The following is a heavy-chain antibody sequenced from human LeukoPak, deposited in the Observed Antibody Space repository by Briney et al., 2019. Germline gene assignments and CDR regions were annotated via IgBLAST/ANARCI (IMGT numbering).Heavy chain of an antibody. J-gene: IGHJ4*02. Sequence: SETLSLTCTVSGGSISSGDYYWSWIRQSPGKGLEWIGYIYYSGSTNYNPSLKSRVTISVDTSKNQFSLKLSSVTAADTAVYYCARHYYDSSGPFDYWGQGTLVTVSS. CDR2: IYYSGST. V-gene: IGHV4-61*08. CDR3: ARHYYDSSGPFDY. CDR1: GGSISSGDYY. D-gene: IGHD3-22*01.